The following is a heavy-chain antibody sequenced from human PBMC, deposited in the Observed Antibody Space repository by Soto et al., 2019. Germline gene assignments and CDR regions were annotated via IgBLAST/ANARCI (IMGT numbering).Heavy chain of an antibody. CDR3: ARLGAYYQALDS. V-gene: IGHV4-59*08. Sequence: SETRSLTCTVSDGSSTPNYYTWVRQPPGKGLEWIGYVYYAGTTTYNPSLKSRVSISIGTSKNEVSLKLSSVTAADTAVYYCARLGAYYQALDSWGQGTLVTVSS. CDR1: DGSSTPNY. CDR2: VYYAGTT. D-gene: IGHD3-22*01. J-gene: IGHJ4*02.